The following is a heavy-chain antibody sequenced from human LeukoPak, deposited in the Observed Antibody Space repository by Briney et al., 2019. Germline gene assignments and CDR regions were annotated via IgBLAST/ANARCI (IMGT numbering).Heavy chain of an antibody. J-gene: IGHJ4*02. CDR1: GFTFSSYR. D-gene: IGHD3-10*01. V-gene: IGHV3-74*01. CDR2: INSDGSST. CDR3: AGDLISGSGSLGY. Sequence: GGSLRLSCAASGFTFSSYRMYWVRQAPGKGLVWVSRINSDGSSTIYADSVKGRFTISRDNAKTTLYLQMNSLRDEDTAVYYCAGDLISGSGSLGYWGQGTLVTVSS.